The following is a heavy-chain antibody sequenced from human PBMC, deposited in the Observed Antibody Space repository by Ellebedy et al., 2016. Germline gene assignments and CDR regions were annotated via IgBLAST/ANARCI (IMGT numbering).Heavy chain of an antibody. Sequence: SETLSLTCAVYGGSFSGYHWSWIRQPPGKGLEWIGEINHSGSTNYNPSLKSRVTISVDTSKNQFSLKLSSVTAADTAVYYCARGIAVVDIWGQGTMVTVSS. CDR3: ARGIAVVDI. J-gene: IGHJ3*02. V-gene: IGHV4-34*01. CDR1: GGSFSGYH. CDR2: INHSGST. D-gene: IGHD6-19*01.